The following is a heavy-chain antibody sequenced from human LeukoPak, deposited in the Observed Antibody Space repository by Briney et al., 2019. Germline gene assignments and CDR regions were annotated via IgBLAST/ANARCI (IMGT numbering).Heavy chain of an antibody. Sequence: KRGESLKISCKGSGYSFTSYWIGWVRQMPGKGLEWMGIIYPGDSDTRYSPSFQGQVTISADKSVNTAYLQWRSLKASDTAIYYCARHSTGFGSGEVDYWGQGTLVTVSS. V-gene: IGHV5-51*01. CDR2: IYPGDSDT. J-gene: IGHJ4*02. CDR1: GYSFTSYW. D-gene: IGHD6-19*01. CDR3: ARHSTGFGSGEVDY.